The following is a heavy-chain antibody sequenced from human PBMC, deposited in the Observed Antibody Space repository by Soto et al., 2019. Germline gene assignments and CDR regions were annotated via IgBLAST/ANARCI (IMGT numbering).Heavy chain of an antibody. Sequence: PGGSLRLSCAASGFTFSSYAMSWVRQAPGKGLEWVSAISGSGGSTYYADSVKGRFTISRDNSKNTLYLQMNSLRAEDTAVYYCAKEMQQLVAPGYYYYGMDVWGQGTTVTVSS. CDR2: ISGSGGST. D-gene: IGHD6-13*01. CDR3: AKEMQQLVAPGYYYYGMDV. J-gene: IGHJ6*02. CDR1: GFTFSSYA. V-gene: IGHV3-23*01.